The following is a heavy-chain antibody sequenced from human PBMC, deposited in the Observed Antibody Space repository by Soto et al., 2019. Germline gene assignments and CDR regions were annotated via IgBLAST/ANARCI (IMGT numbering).Heavy chain of an antibody. CDR1: GYSISSGYY. Sequence: PSETLSLTCAVSGYSISSGYYWGWIRQPPGKGLEWLGTTYYGASSYYNPSLRSRIAILLDASTNQLSLKLSSVTAADTAVYFCVRVAGSASWYETDSWGQGILVTVPS. J-gene: IGHJ4*02. CDR3: VRVAGSASWYETDS. CDR2: TYYGASS. V-gene: IGHV4-38-2*01. D-gene: IGHD6-13*01.